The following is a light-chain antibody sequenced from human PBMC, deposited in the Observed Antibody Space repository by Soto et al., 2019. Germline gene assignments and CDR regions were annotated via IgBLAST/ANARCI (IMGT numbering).Light chain of an antibody. CDR3: QYANCSPYT. CDR1: QGISSW. Sequence: DIQMTQSPSSVSASVGDRVTITCRASQGISSWLAWYQQKPGKAPKLLIYAASSLESGVPSRFSGSGSGTDFTLTISILQPEYGTTYYCQYANCSPYTFGQGTKLEIK. CDR2: AAS. J-gene: IGKJ2*01. V-gene: IGKV1D-12*01.